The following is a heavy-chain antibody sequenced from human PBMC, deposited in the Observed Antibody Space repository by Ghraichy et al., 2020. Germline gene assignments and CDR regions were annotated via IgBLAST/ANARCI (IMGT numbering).Heavy chain of an antibody. Sequence: GGSLRLSCAASGFTFSSTWVSWVRQAPGHLLEWVANIKQDGSEKYYVDSVKGRFTISRDNAKNSLYLQMNSLRAEDTAVYYCAREALHEAFDIWGQGTMVTVSS. CDR1: GFTFSSTW. CDR3: AREALHEAFDI. J-gene: IGHJ3*02. V-gene: IGHV3-7*03. CDR2: IKQDGSEK.